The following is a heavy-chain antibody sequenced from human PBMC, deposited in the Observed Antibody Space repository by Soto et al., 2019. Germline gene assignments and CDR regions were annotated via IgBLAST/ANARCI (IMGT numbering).Heavy chain of an antibody. Sequence: PSETMSVTCTVAGGSISSSGYYWGWIRKPPGKGLEWIGNIYYSGSTNYNPSLKSRVTISVDTSKNQFSLKVSSVTAADTAVYYCARRSYYGSGSIFDYWGQGTLVTVSS. CDR3: ARRSYYGSGSIFDY. CDR1: GGSISSSGYY. CDR2: IYYSGST. D-gene: IGHD3-10*01. J-gene: IGHJ4*02. V-gene: IGHV4-39*01.